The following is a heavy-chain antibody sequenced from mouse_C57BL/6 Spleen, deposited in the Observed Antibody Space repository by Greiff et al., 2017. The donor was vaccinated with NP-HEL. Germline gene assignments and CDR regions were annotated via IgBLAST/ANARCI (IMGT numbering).Heavy chain of an antibody. CDR1: GYTFTDYY. Sequence: VQLQQSGPVLVKPGASVKMSCKASGYTFTDYYMNWVKQSHGKSLEWIGVINPYNGGTSYNQKFKGKATLTVDKSSSTAYMELNSLTSEDSAVYYCARASIYYYGSSYDWGQGTTLTVSS. V-gene: IGHV1-19*01. J-gene: IGHJ2*01. CDR2: INPYNGGT. CDR3: ARASIYYYGSSYD. D-gene: IGHD1-1*01.